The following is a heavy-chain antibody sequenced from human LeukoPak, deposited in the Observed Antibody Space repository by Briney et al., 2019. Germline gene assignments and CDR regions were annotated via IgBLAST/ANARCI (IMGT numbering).Heavy chain of an antibody. CDR1: GGSFSGYY. CDR2: IYHSGST. Sequence: PSETLSLTCAVYGGSFSGYYWSWIRQPPGKGLEWIGYIYHSGSTYYNPSLKSRVTISLDRSRNQFSLNLSSVTAADTAVYYCARDGTWTPPYYYYYYMDVWGKGTTVTVSS. D-gene: IGHD3/OR15-3a*01. J-gene: IGHJ6*03. V-gene: IGHV4-34*01. CDR3: ARDGTWTPPYYYYYYMDV.